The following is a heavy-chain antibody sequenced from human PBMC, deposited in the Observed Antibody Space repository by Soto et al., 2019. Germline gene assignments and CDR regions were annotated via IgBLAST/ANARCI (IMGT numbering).Heavy chain of an antibody. Sequence: QVQLVQSGAEVKKPGSSVKVSCKASGGTFTTSAISWVRQASGQGFEWMGGIIPIFSTSDNAQKFEGRVTIPADESTTTAYMELSSLRSEDTAVYYCARDRPRENYGGNYYYEMDVWGQGTTVTVSS. CDR1: GGTFTTSA. CDR3: ARDRPRENYGGNYYYEMDV. V-gene: IGHV1-69*12. J-gene: IGHJ6*02. D-gene: IGHD4-17*01. CDR2: IIPIFSTS.